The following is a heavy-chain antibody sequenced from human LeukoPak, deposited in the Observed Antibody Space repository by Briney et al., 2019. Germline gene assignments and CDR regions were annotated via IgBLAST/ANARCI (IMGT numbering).Heavy chain of an antibody. D-gene: IGHD3-3*01. J-gene: IGHJ6*02. CDR3: ASPRYYDFWSGTPAYGMDV. CDR1: GGTFSSYA. V-gene: IGHV1-69*13. Sequence: ASVNVSCKASGGTFSSYAISWVRQAPGQGLEWMGGIIPIFGTANYAQKFQGRVTITADESTSTAYMELSSLRSEDTAVYYCASPRYYDFWSGTPAYGMDVWGQGTTVTVSS. CDR2: IIPIFGTA.